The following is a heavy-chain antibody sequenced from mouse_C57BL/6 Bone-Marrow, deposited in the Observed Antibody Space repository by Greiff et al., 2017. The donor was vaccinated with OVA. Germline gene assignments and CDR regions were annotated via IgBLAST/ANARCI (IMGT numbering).Heavy chain of an antibody. Sequence: EVKLQQSGPELVKPGASVKMSCKASGYTFTDYNMHWVKQSHGKSLEWIGYINPNNGGTSYNQKFKGKATLTVNKSSSTAYMELRSLTSEDSAVYYCALLLVFYFDYWGQGTTLTVSS. J-gene: IGHJ2*01. CDR3: ALLLVFYFDY. CDR1: GYTFTDYN. V-gene: IGHV1-22*01. CDR2: INPNNGGT. D-gene: IGHD1-1*01.